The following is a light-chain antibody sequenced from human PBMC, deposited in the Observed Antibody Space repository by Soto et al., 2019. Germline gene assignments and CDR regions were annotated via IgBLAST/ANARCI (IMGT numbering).Light chain of an antibody. V-gene: IGKV3-15*01. CDR1: QSVSSN. CDR3: QQYNNWRGT. CDR2: GAS. J-gene: IGKJ1*01. Sequence: DIVMTQSPATLSVSPGERATLSCRASQSVSSNLAWYQQKPGQAPRLLIYGASIRDTGIPARFSGSRSGTDFTLTISSLQSEDFAAYYCQQYNNWRGTFGQGTKVEIK.